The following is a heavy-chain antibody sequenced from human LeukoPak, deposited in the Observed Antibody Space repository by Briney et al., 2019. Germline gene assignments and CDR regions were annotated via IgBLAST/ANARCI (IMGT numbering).Heavy chain of an antibody. CDR1: GFTFSSYA. D-gene: IGHD3-22*01. J-gene: IGHJ4*02. V-gene: IGHV3-23*01. CDR3: AKKVYYDSSGYIDY. Sequence: AGGSLRLSCAASGFTFSSYAMSWVRPAPGKGLEWVSAISGSGGSTYYADSVKGRFTISRDNSKNTLYLQMNSLRAEDTAVYYCAKKVYYDSSGYIDYWGQGTLVTVSS. CDR2: ISGSGGST.